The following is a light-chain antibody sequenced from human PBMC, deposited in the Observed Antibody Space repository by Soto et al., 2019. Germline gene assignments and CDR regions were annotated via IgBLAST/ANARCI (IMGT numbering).Light chain of an antibody. Sequence: DIQMTQSPSSLSAFVGDRVTITCRTSQGIGNYLVWYQQKPGKVPKLLIYAASSLQSGVTSRFSGSGSETEFTLTISSLQPEDVATYYCQKYNSAPWTFGQGTKVEIK. J-gene: IGKJ1*01. CDR3: QKYNSAPWT. CDR2: AAS. CDR1: QGIGNY. V-gene: IGKV1-27*01.